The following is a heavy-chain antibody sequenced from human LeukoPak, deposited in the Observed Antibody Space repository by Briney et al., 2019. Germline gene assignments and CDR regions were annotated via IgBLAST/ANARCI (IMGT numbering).Heavy chain of an antibody. CDR1: GYTFTGDY. CDR3: ARDQAMAGGGDY. V-gene: IGHV1-2*06. D-gene: IGHD5-18*01. Sequence: ASVKVSCKASGYTFTGDYMHWVRQAPGQGLEWMGRINPNSGGTNYAQKFQGRVTMTRDTSISTAYMELSRLRSDDTAVYYCARDQAMAGGGDYWGQGTLVTVSS. J-gene: IGHJ4*02. CDR2: INPNSGGT.